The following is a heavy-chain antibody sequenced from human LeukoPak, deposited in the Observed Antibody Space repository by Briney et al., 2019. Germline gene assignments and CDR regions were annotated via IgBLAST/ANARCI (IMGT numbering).Heavy chain of an antibody. CDR1: GDSISSSSSY. CDR3: ARRARFQQQRDY. V-gene: IGHV4-39*07. CDR2: IYYSGST. D-gene: IGHD6-13*01. J-gene: IGHJ4*02. Sequence: SETLSLTCTVSGDSISSSSSYWGWIRQPPGEGLEWIGSIYYSGSTYYNTSLKSRVTISVDTSKNQFSLKLSSVTAADTAVYYCARRARFQQQRDYWGQGTLVTVSS.